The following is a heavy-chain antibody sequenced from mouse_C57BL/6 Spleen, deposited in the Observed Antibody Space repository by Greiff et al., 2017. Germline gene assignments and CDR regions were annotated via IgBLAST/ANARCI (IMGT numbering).Heavy chain of an antibody. Sequence: VQLQQSGPELVKPGASVKISCKASGYAFSSSWMNWVKQRPGKGLEWIGRIYPGDGDANYTGKFKGKSTLTAAKSSSTAYMQLSSLTSEDSAVYFCARWDSPGFAYWGQGTLVTVSA. D-gene: IGHD3-2*02. CDR2: IYPGDGDA. CDR1: GYAFSSSW. V-gene: IGHV1-82*01. CDR3: ARWDSPGFAY. J-gene: IGHJ3*01.